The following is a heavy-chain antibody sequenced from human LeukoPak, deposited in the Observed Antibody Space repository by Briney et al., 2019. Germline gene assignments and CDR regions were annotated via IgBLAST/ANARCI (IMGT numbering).Heavy chain of an antibody. D-gene: IGHD6-13*01. V-gene: IGHV3-15*01. J-gene: IGHJ4*02. Sequence: GGSLRLSCAASGFIFTNADMSWVRQAPGKGLEWVGSIKSRGDGGTVEYAAPVKDRFSISRDDSRNMLYLQMNSLKTEDTAVYYCTTDAGYSSRWYKDWGQGTLVTVAS. CDR2: IKSRGDGGTV. CDR3: TTDAGYSSRWYKD. CDR1: GFIFTNAD.